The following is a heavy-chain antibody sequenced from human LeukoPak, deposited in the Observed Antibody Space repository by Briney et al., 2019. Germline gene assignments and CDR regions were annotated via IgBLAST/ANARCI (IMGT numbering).Heavy chain of an antibody. CDR1: GFTVSSNY. V-gene: IGHV3-53*01. J-gene: IGHJ6*03. D-gene: IGHD2-2*01. CDR2: IYSGGST. CDR3: ARDELGYCSSTSCYGYYYYYMDV. Sequence: GGSLRLSCAASGFTVSSNYMSWVRQAPGKGLEWVSVIYSGGSTYYADSVKGRFTISRDNSKNTLYLQMNSLRAEDTAVYYCARDELGYCSSTSCYGYYYYYMDVWGKGTTVTVSS.